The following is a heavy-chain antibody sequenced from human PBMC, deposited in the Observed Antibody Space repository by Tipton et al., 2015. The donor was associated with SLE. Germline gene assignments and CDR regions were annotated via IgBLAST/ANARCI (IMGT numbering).Heavy chain of an antibody. Sequence: TLSLTCTVSGGSINNYYWSWTRQPPGKGLEWIGYIYSSGSTNYNPSLKSRVPISVDTSENQFSLKLRSVSAADTAVYCCARDKYCTGGSCFDWYFDVWGRGTLVTVSS. J-gene: IGHJ2*01. V-gene: IGHV4-4*08. CDR2: IYSSGST. CDR3: ARDKYCTGGSCFDWYFDV. D-gene: IGHD2-15*01. CDR1: GGSINNYY.